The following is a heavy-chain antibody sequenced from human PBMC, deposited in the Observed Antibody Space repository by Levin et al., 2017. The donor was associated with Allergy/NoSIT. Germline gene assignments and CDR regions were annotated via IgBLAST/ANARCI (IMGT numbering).Heavy chain of an antibody. J-gene: IGHJ6*02. V-gene: IGHV3-30*18. CDR3: AKDRVVVPSKNYYGMDV. CDR1: EFTFTKFG. D-gene: IGHD2-15*01. CDR2: VSYDGSHK. Sequence: GGSLRLSCAASEFTFTKFGFHWVRQAPGKGLEWVAVVSYDGSHKFYADSVKGRFTISRDTSKNTVYLQMGGLRPGNTAVFYGAKDRVVVPSKNYYGMDVWGQGTTVTVSS.